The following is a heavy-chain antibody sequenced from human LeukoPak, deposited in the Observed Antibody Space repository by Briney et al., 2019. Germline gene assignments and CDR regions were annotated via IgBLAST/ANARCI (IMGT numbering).Heavy chain of an antibody. CDR1: GFTFSSYS. CDR3: ATHLYCSGGSCYDY. Sequence: TGGSLRLSCAASGFTFSSYSMNWVRQAPGKELEWVSSISSSSSYIYYADSVKGRFTISRDNAKNSLYLQMNSLRAEDTAVYYCATHLYCSGGSCYDYWGQGTLVTVSS. D-gene: IGHD2-15*01. V-gene: IGHV3-21*01. CDR2: ISSSSSYI. J-gene: IGHJ4*02.